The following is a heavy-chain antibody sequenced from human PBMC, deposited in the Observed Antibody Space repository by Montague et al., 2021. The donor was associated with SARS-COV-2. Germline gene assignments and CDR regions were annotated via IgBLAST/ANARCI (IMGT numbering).Heavy chain of an antibody. V-gene: IGHV4-4*07. CDR3: ATLPSSITIFGVVQGYYFDD. D-gene: IGHD3-3*01. CDR1: GGSIGNYY. CDR2: IYASGNT. J-gene: IGHJ4*02. Sequence: SETLSLTCTVSGGSIGNYYWSWIRQPAGKGLEWIGRIYASGNTNYNPSLKSRVTMSVDTSKNQFSLKLSSVTAAGTAVYYCATLPSSITIFGVVQGYYFDDWGQGTLVTVSS.